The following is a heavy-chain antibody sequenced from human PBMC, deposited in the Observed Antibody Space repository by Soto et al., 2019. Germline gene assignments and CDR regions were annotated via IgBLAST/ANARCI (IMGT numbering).Heavy chain of an antibody. CDR3: TTGPLGGPTG. CDR1: GITFTNAW. V-gene: IGHV3-15*07. Sequence: EVQLVESGGGLAKPGGSLRLSCAASGITFTNAWVHWVRRAPGKGLEWVGRIRSKTDGGTTDYAAPVKDRFTISRDDSKNTVFLQMNSLKTEDTGMYYCTTGPLGGPTGWGQGTLVTVSS. D-gene: IGHD3-16*01. CDR2: IRSKTDGGTT. J-gene: IGHJ4*02.